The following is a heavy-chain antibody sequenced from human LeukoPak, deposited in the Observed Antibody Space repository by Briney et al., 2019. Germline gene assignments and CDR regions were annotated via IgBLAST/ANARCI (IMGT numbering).Heavy chain of an antibody. D-gene: IGHD3-22*01. Sequence: LSLTRDIAGGSSSSGGYSWGWIRQPPEKGLEWIGYIYHSGSTYYNPSLKSRVTISVDRSKNQFSLKLSSVTAADTAVYYCARVRGLGYYDSSGYLDYWGQGTLVTVSS. J-gene: IGHJ4*02. CDR1: GGSSSSGGYS. CDR2: IYHSGST. V-gene: IGHV4-30-2*01. CDR3: ARVRGLGYYDSSGYLDY.